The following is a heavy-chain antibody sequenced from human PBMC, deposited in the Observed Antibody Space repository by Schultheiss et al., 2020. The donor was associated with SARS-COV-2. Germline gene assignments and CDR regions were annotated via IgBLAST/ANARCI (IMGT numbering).Heavy chain of an antibody. Sequence: ASVKVSCKASGYTFTSYDINWVRQATGQGLEWMGWMNPNSGGTKYAQKFQGRVTMTTDTSTSTAYMELRSLRSDDTAVYYCARDLMITFGGVIVFDYWGQGTLVTVSS. J-gene: IGHJ4*02. CDR1: GYTFTSYD. V-gene: IGHV1-8*01. CDR3: ARDLMITFGGVIVFDY. D-gene: IGHD3-16*02. CDR2: MNPNSGGT.